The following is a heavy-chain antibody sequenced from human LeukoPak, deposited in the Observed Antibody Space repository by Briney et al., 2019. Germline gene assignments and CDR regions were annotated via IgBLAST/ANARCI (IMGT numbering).Heavy chain of an antibody. CDR1: GFTLGSHA. V-gene: IGHV3-30*04. CDR2: ISYDGSNK. D-gene: IGHD6-19*01. J-gene: IGHJ3*02. Sequence: PGRSLRLSCAASGFTLGSHAMHWVRQAPGKGLEWVAVISYDGSNKYYADYVKGRFTISRDNSKNTLYLQMNSLRAEDTAVYYCAKHSSGPTDAFDIWGQGTMVTVSS. CDR3: AKHSSGPTDAFDI.